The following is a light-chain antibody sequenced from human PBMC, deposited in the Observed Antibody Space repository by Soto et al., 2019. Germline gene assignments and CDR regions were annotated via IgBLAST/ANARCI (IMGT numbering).Light chain of an antibody. Sequence: EIVLTQSPGTLSLSPGERAILSCRASQSVSSSSLAWYQQKPGQAPRLLIYGASNRATGIPDRVSGSGSGTDFTLTISRLEPEDFAVYYCQQYGSSLGVTFGGGAKVDI. CDR3: QQYGSSLGVT. CDR1: QSVSSSS. J-gene: IGKJ4*01. V-gene: IGKV3-20*01. CDR2: GAS.